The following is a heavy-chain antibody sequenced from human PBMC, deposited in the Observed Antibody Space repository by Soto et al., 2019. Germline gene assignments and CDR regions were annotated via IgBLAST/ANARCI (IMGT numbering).Heavy chain of an antibody. V-gene: IGHV4-34*01. CDR3: ARGTPCSGGSCYTAINY. Sequence: PSETQSLTCAVYGGSFIGYYWSWIRQPPGKGLEWIGEINHSGSTNYNPSLKSRVTISVDTSKNQFSLKLSSVTAADTAVYYCARGTPCSGGSCYTAINYWGQGTLVTVSS. CDR2: INHSGST. J-gene: IGHJ4*02. D-gene: IGHD2-15*01. CDR1: GGSFIGYY.